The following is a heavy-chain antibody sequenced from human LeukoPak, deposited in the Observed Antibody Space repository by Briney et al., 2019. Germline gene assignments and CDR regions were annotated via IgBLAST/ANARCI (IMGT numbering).Heavy chain of an antibody. D-gene: IGHD5-24*01. CDR3: ARDGPGRAIEF. CDR2: IYGDVTT. CDR1: GFIVTNMY. Sequence: GGSLRLSCAASGFIVTNMYMTWVRQAPRKGLEWVSVIYGDVTTSYADSVKGRFTISRDNSKNMVYLQMNNLRVEDTAVYYCARDGPGRAIEFWGQGILVTVSS. J-gene: IGHJ4*02. V-gene: IGHV3-53*05.